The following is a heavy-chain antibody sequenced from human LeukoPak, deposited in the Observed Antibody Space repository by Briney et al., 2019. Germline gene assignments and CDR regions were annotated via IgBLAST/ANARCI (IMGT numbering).Heavy chain of an antibody. CDR1: GGSFSSSSYY. D-gene: IGHD4-17*01. CDR2: IYYSGST. CDR3: ATYRDYGDYVHYFDY. J-gene: IGHJ4*02. V-gene: IGHV4-39*01. Sequence: SETLSLTCAVYGGSFSSSSYYWGWIRQPPGKGLEWIGSIYYSGSTYYNPSLKSRVTISVDTSKNQFSLKLSSVTAADTAVYYCATYRDYGDYVHYFDYWGQGTLVTVSS.